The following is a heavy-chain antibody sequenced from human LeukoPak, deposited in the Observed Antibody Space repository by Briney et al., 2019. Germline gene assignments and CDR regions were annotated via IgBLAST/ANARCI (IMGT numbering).Heavy chain of an antibody. CDR2: IYTSRST. CDR3: ARHAPSYYYCMDV. J-gene: IGHJ6*03. Sequence: PSETLSLTCTVSGGSISSYYWSWIRQPPGKGPECIGYIYTSRSTNYNPSLKSRVTISVDTSKHQFSLRLSSVTAADTAVHYCARHAPSYYYCMDVWGKGTTATVSS. V-gene: IGHV4-4*09. D-gene: IGHD2-2*01. CDR1: GGSISSYY.